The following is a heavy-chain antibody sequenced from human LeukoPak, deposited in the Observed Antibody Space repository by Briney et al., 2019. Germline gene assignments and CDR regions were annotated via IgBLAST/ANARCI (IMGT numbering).Heavy chain of an antibody. J-gene: IGHJ4*02. CDR2: IRSKASGGTT. CDR1: GFTFGDYA. V-gene: IGHV3-49*04. D-gene: IGHD3-22*01. CDR3: TRSEEDYYDSSGYQRYYFDY. Sequence: GGSLRLSCTASGFTFGDYAVSWVRQAPGKGLEWVGFIRSKASGGTTEYAASVKGRFTISRDDSKSIAYLQMNSLKTEDTAVYYCTRSEEDYYDSSGYQRYYFDYWGQGTLVTVSS.